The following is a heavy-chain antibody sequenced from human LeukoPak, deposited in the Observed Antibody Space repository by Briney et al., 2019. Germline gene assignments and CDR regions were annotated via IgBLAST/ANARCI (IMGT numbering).Heavy chain of an antibody. Sequence: GGSLRLSCAASGFTFSNAWMSWVRQAPGKGLEWVGRIKSKTDGGTTDYAAPVKGRFTISRDDSKNTLYLQMNSLKTEDTAVYYCARRGGDYDFDYWGQGTLVTVSS. CDR2: IKSKTDGGTT. J-gene: IGHJ4*02. V-gene: IGHV3-15*01. D-gene: IGHD4-17*01. CDR1: GFTFSNAW. CDR3: ARRGGDYDFDY.